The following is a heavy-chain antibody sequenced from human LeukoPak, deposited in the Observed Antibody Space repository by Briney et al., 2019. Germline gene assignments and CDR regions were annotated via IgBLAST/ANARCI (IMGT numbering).Heavy chain of an antibody. CDR2: ISYDGSNK. J-gene: IGHJ6*02. CDR1: GFTFSSYG. D-gene: IGHD3-10*01. V-gene: IGHV3-30*03. CDR3: ARDCYQPVLLNYYYGMDV. Sequence: GGSLRLSCAASGFTFSSYGMHWVRQAPGKGLEWVAVISYDGSNKYYADSVKGRFTISRDNSKNTLYLQMNSLRAEDTAVYYCARDCYQPVLLNYYYGMDVWGQGTTVTVSS.